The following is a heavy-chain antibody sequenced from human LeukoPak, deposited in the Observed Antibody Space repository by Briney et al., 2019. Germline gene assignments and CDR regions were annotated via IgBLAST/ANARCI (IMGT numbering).Heavy chain of an antibody. J-gene: IGHJ6*02. Sequence: ASVKVSFKASGYSFTSYGISWVRQAPGQGLEWVGWISAYNGNTNYAQKLQGRVTMTRDTSTSTAYMELRSLRSDDTAMYYCARNVDTAMVKVHYYYGMDVWGQGTTVTVSS. CDR3: ARNVDTAMVKVHYYYGMDV. CDR2: ISAYNGNT. D-gene: IGHD5-18*01. V-gene: IGHV1-18*01. CDR1: GYSFTSYG.